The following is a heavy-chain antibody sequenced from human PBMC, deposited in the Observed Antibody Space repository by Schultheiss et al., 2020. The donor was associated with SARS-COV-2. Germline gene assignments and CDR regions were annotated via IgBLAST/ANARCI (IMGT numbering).Heavy chain of an antibody. D-gene: IGHD3-10*01. CDR1: GFSLSTSGMR. CDR2: IYYSGST. V-gene: IGHV4-61*08. J-gene: IGHJ6*03. CDR3: ARGGAYGSGTFSFYYYYYYMDV. Sequence: SGPTLVKPTQTLTLTCTFSGFSLSTSGMRASWIRQPPGKGLEWIGYIYYSGSTNYNPSLKSRVTISVDTSKNQFSLKLSSVTAADTAVYYCARGGAYGSGTFSFYYYYYYMDVWGKGTTVTVSS.